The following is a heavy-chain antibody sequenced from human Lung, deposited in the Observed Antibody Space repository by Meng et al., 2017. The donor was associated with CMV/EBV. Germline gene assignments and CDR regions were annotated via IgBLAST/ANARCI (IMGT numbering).Heavy chain of an antibody. Sequence: SXTXSLXCSVSGGSVSRGFSHWGWIRQPPGKGLEWIGTLHYGGTTYSNPSLKSRVTISVDTSNNHFPLKLTSVTAADTAVYYCARDMRPMMRFNPWGQGTQVTVSS. CDR2: LHYGGTT. CDR3: ARDMRPMMRFNP. D-gene: IGHD3-22*01. V-gene: IGHV4-39*06. CDR1: GGSVSRGFSH. J-gene: IGHJ5*02.